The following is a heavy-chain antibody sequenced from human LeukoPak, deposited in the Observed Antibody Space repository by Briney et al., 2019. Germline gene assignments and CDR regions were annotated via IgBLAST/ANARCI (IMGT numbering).Heavy chain of an antibody. J-gene: IGHJ5*02. Sequence: SETLSLTCTVSGGSISSYYWSWIRQPPGKGLEWIGYIYYSGSTNFNPSLKSRVTISVDTPKNQFSLKLSSVTAADTAVYCCARESLGVHGSNWFDPWGQGTLVTVSS. V-gene: IGHV4-59*01. CDR2: IYYSGST. D-gene: IGHD3-16*01. CDR1: GGSISSYY. CDR3: ARESLGVHGSNWFDP.